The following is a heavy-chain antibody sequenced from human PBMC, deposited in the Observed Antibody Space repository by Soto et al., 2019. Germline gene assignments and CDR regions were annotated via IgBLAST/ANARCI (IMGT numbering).Heavy chain of an antibody. V-gene: IGHV1-18*01. CDR3: ARGAIFGVVINNWFDP. CDR1: GYTFTSYG. D-gene: IGHD3-3*01. CDR2: ISTYNGNT. Sequence: ASVKVSCKASGYTFTSYGISWVRQAPGQGPEWMGRISTYNGNTNYVQRLQGRVTMTTDTSTNTAYMELRSLRYDDTAVYYCARGAIFGVVINNWFDPWGQGTLVTVSS. J-gene: IGHJ5*02.